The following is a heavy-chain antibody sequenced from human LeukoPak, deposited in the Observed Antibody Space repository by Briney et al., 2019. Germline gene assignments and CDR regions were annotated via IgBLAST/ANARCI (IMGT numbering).Heavy chain of an antibody. D-gene: IGHD5-12*01. J-gene: IGHJ4*02. CDR2: IYYSGST. Sequence: SETLSLTCTVSGGSISSYYWSWIRQTPGKGLEWIGYIYYSGSTNYNPSLKSRVTISVDTSKNQFSLKLNSVTAADTAVYYCARVSGYDWESFYDYWGQGTLVTVSS. CDR1: GGSISSYY. V-gene: IGHV4-59*01. CDR3: ARVSGYDWESFYDY.